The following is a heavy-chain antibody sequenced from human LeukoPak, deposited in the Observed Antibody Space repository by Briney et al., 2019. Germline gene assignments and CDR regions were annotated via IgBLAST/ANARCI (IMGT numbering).Heavy chain of an antibody. CDR1: GFTFGDYA. Sequence: GGSLRLSCTASGFTFGDYAMSWVRQAPGKGLEWVGFIRSKAYGGTTEYAASVKGRFTISRDGSKSIAYLQMNSLKTEDTAVYYCTRGKDVVVPAAIEYYFDYRGQGTLVTVSS. CDR3: TRGKDVVVPAAIEYYFDY. V-gene: IGHV3-49*04. D-gene: IGHD2-2*02. J-gene: IGHJ4*02. CDR2: IRSKAYGGTT.